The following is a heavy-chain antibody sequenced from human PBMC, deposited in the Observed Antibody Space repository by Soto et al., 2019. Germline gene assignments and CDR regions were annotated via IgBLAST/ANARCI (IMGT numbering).Heavy chain of an antibody. D-gene: IGHD5-18*01. CDR2: INHSGST. CDR3: ARGGYSYGYYYYYYMDV. CDR1: GGSFSGYY. V-gene: IGHV4-34*01. Sequence: LSLTCAVYGGSFSGYYWSWIRQPPGKGLEWIGEINHSGSTNYNPSLKSRVTISVDTSKNQFSLKLSSVTAADTAVYYCARGGYSYGYYYYYYMDVWGKGTTVTVSS. J-gene: IGHJ6*03.